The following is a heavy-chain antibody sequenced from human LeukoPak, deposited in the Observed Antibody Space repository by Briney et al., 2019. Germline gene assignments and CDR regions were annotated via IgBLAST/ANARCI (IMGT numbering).Heavy chain of an antibody. D-gene: IGHD3-22*01. CDR3: ARGYYDGSGHFYYYAMDV. J-gene: IGHJ6*02. CDR1: GYTFSSYG. CDR2: ISVDNYNRNT. V-gene: IGHV1-18*01. Sequence: ASVKVSCKASGYTFSSYGISWVRQAPGQGLEWMGWISVDNYNRNTKYAQKLQGRVTMTTDTSTSTAYMELRSLRSDDTAVYYCARGYYDGSGHFYYYAMDVWGQGTTVTVSS.